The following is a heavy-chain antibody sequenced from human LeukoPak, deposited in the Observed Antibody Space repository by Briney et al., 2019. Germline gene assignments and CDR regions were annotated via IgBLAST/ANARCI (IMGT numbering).Heavy chain of an antibody. Sequence: SETLSLTCAVYGGSFSGYYWSWIRQPPGKGLEWIGEINHSGSTNYNPSLKGRVTISVDTSKNQFSLKLSSVTAADTAVYYCARGRAPNIAAAGLGYWGQGTLVTVSS. D-gene: IGHD6-13*01. V-gene: IGHV4-34*01. CDR2: INHSGST. J-gene: IGHJ4*02. CDR1: GGSFSGYY. CDR3: ARGRAPNIAAAGLGY.